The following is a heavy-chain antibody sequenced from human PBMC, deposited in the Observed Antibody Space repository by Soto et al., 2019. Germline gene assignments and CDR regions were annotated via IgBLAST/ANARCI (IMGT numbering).Heavy chain of an antibody. J-gene: IGHJ6*02. V-gene: IGHV3-48*01. CDR1: GFSFSSYT. CDR3: ARVGYCSSVTCKYYFYYYGMDV. Sequence: EVRLVESGGGFVQPGGSLRLSCEASGFSFSSYTMNWVRQAPGKGLEWVSFISGRGTTTYYADSVKGRFTVSRDNAKNSLYLEVTSLRVEDTAVYYCARVGYCSSVTCKYYFYYYGMDVWGQGTTVTVSS. D-gene: IGHD2-2*01. CDR2: ISGRGTTT.